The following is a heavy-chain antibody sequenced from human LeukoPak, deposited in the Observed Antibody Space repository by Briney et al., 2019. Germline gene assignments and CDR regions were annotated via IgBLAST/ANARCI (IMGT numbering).Heavy chain of an antibody. J-gene: IGHJ4*02. CDR2: IYYSGST. CDR1: GGSISSYY. CDR3: ASMLRGGYFDY. Sequence: PSETLSLTCTVSGGSISSYYWSWIRQPPGKGLEWIGYIYYSGSTNYNPSLKSRVTISVDTSKNQFSLKLRSVTAADTAVYYCASMLRGGYFDYWGQGTLVIVSS. V-gene: IGHV4-59*01. D-gene: IGHD3-10*01.